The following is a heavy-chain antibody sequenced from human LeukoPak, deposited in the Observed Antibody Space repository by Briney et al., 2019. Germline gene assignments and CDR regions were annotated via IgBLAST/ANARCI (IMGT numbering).Heavy chain of an antibody. CDR1: GFTFSSYS. J-gene: IGHJ4*02. D-gene: IGHD6-13*01. Sequence: GGSLRLSCAASGFTFSSYSMNWVRQAPGKGLEWVSSISSSSSYIYYADSVKGRFTTSRDNAKNSLYLQMNSLRAEDTAVYYCASVLAPVSSSSFGYWGQGTLVTVSS. V-gene: IGHV3-21*01. CDR3: ASVLAPVSSSSFGY. CDR2: ISSSSSYI.